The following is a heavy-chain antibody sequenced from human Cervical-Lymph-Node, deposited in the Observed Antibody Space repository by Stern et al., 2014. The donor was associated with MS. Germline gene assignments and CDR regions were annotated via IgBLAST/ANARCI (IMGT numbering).Heavy chain of an antibody. D-gene: IGHD6-6*01. CDR2: IYHNGNT. J-gene: IGHJ1*01. Sequence: VQLFESGPGLVKPSETLSLTCTVSGGSIGRYYWSWVRQPPGKSLEWIGYIYHNGNTNYNPSLKSRVSMSVDTSKNQFSLNLTSVTAADTAVYYCTRDGRSSLSEYFQTWGQGSLVTVSS. CDR1: GGSIGRYY. V-gene: IGHV4-59*01. CDR3: TRDGRSSLSEYFQT.